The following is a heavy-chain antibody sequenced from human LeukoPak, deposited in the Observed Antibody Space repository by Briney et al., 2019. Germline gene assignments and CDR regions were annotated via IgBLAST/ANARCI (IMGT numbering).Heavy chain of an antibody. J-gene: IGHJ4*02. V-gene: IGHV4-4*07. CDR1: GGSITSYY. D-gene: IGHD6-19*01. CDR2: IYTSGST. CDR3: ARGPLYSSGWYYFDY. Sequence: SETLSLTCTVSGGSITSYYGSWIRQPAGKGLEWIGRIYTSGSTNYNPSLKSRVTISVDKSKNQVYLKLSSVTAAATAVYSCARGPLYSSGWYYFDYWGQGTLVTVSS.